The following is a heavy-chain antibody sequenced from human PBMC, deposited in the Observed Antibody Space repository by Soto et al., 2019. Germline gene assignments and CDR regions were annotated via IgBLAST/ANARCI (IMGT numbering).Heavy chain of an antibody. D-gene: IGHD5-12*01. CDR2: IDWDDDK. V-gene: IGHV2-70*11. CDR3: ARDVDMATIRPYYGMDV. Sequence: SGPTLVNPTQTLTLTCTFSGFSLSTSGMCVSWIRQPPGKALEWLARIDWDDDKYYSTSLKTRLTISKDTSKNQVVLTMTNMDPVDTATYYCARDVDMATIRPYYGMDVWGQGTTVTVSS. CDR1: GFSLSTSGMC. J-gene: IGHJ6*02.